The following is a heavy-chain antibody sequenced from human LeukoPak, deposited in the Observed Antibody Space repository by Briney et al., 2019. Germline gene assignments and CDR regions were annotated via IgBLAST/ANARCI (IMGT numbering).Heavy chain of an antibody. Sequence: SQTLSLTCTVSGGSISRGGYYWSWIRQHPGKGLEWIGYIYYSGSTYYNPSLKSRVTISVDTSKNQFSLKLSSVTAADTAVYYCARDGGSQTNYYYYGMDVWGKGTTVTVSS. V-gene: IGHV4-31*03. J-gene: IGHJ6*04. CDR2: IYYSGST. CDR1: GGSISRGGYY. CDR3: ARDGGSQTNYYYYGMDV. D-gene: IGHD2-15*01.